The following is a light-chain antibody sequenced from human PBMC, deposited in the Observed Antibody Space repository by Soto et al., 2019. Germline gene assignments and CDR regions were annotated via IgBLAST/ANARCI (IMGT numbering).Light chain of an antibody. CDR3: VAWDDSLSCYV. J-gene: IGLJ1*01. CDR1: SSNIGRDY. Sequence: QSVLTQPPSVSGTPGQRVKISCSGSSSNIGRDYVYWYQQFPGTAPKLLIYRGNQRPSGVPDQFSGSKSATSASLAISGLRSDDESDYYCVAWDDSLSCYVSGTGTKVTVL. CDR2: RGN. V-gene: IGLV1-47*01.